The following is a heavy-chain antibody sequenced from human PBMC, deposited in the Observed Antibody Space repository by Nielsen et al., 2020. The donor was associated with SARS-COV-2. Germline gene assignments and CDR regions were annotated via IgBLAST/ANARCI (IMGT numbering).Heavy chain of an antibody. V-gene: IGHV3-30*18. CDR1: GFTFSNYG. Sequence: GESLKISCAASGFTFSNYGMHWVRQAPGKGLEWVAAISYDGSNKYYVDSVKGRFTISRDNSKNTLYLQMSSLREEDTAVYYCAKDWTAIVVVPSGGVAYWGQGTLVTVSS. D-gene: IGHD2-15*01. CDR2: ISYDGSNK. CDR3: AKDWTAIVVVPSGGVAY. J-gene: IGHJ4*02.